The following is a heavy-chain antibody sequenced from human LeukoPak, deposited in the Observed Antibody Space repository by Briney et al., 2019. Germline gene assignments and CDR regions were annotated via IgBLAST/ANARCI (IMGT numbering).Heavy chain of an antibody. V-gene: IGHV3-21*04. D-gene: IGHD1-26*01. J-gene: IGHJ5*02. CDR2: ITSSSIYI. CDR3: ARAPKFRLVGAPKGPFDP. CDR1: GFTFSRYN. Sequence: GGSLRLSCAASGFTFSRYNMNWVRQAPGKGLEWVSSITSSSIYIYYADSMKGRFTISRDNAKNSLYLQMDSLRAEDTAVYYCARAPKFRLVGAPKGPFDPWGQGTLVTVPS.